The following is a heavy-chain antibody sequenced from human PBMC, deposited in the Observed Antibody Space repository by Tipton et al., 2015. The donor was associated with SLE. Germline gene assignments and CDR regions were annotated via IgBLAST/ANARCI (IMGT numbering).Heavy chain of an antibody. Sequence: SLRLSCAASRFTFSSYAMSWVRQAPGKGLEWVSAISGSGGSTYYADSVKGRFTISRDNSKNTLYLQMNSLRAEDTAVYYCAKEGFYGSGTRDAFYIWGQGTMVTVSS. CDR2: ISGSGGST. J-gene: IGHJ3*02. CDR1: RFTFSSYA. D-gene: IGHD3-10*01. V-gene: IGHV3-23*01. CDR3: AKEGFYGSGTRDAFYI.